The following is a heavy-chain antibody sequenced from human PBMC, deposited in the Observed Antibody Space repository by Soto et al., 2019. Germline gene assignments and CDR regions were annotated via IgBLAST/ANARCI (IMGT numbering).Heavy chain of an antibody. Sequence: EVQLVESGGGLVQPGGSLRLSCAASGFTFNMYWMTWVRQAPGRGLEWVANIKEDGSEKDYVDSVKGRFTVSRDNANNSLFLQMNSLRAEDTAVYYCEVGGSIWGQGTMVTVSS. V-gene: IGHV3-7*05. CDR1: GFTFNMYW. J-gene: IGHJ3*02. D-gene: IGHD6-19*01. CDR3: EVGGSI. CDR2: IKEDGSEK.